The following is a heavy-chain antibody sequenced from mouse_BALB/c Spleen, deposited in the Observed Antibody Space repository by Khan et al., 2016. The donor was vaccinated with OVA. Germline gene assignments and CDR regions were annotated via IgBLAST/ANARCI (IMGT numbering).Heavy chain of an antibody. CDR1: GYTFTSNT. Sequence: QVQLKESGAELARPGASVKMSCKASGYTFTSNTMHWVKQRPGQGLAWIGYINPRSGYTIYNQKFKDKATLTADISSSTAYMQLSSLTSDDSAVFYCARRTTGYAMDYWGQGTSVTVSS. V-gene: IGHV1-4*01. CDR2: INPRSGYT. CDR3: ARRTTGYAMDY. J-gene: IGHJ4*01. D-gene: IGHD2-14*01.